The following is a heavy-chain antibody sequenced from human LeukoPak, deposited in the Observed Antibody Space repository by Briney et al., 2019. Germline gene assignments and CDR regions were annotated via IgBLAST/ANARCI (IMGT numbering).Heavy chain of an antibody. CDR3: ARGSAAKDAFDI. Sequence: GGSLRLSCAASRFTFSRYWMHWVRQARAKGLVWVSRINSDGGSTSYTDSVKGRFTISRDNAKNTLYLQMNSLRAEDTAVYYCARGSAAKDAFDIWGQGTKVTVSS. J-gene: IGHJ3*02. CDR1: RFTFSRYW. D-gene: IGHD6-25*01. V-gene: IGHV3-74*01. CDR2: INSDGGST.